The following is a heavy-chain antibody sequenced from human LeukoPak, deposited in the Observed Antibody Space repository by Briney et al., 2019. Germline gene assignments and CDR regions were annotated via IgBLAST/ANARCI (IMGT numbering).Heavy chain of an antibody. Sequence: SVQVSCKASGGTFSSYAISWVRQAPGQGLEWMGGIIPIFGTANYAQKFQGRVTITADESTSTAYMELSSLRSEDTAVYYCARVKSGELYSGYDRGAFDIRGQGTMVTVSS. CDR1: GGTFSSYA. D-gene: IGHD5-12*01. V-gene: IGHV1-69*01. CDR2: IIPIFGTA. J-gene: IGHJ3*02. CDR3: ARVKSGELYSGYDRGAFDI.